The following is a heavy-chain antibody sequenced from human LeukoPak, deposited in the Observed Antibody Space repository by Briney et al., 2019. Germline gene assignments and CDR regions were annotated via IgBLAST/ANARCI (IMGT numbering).Heavy chain of an antibody. CDR3: ARDSPLRYCTNGVCFYFDY. CDR1: GFTFSSYA. V-gene: IGHV3-30-3*01. J-gene: IGHJ4*02. D-gene: IGHD2-8*01. Sequence: GGSLRLSCAASGFTFSSYAMHWVRQAPGKGLEWVAVISYDGSNKYYADSVKGRSTISRDNSKNTLYLQMNSLRAEDTAVYYCARDSPLRYCTNGVCFYFDYWGQGTLVTVSS. CDR2: ISYDGSNK.